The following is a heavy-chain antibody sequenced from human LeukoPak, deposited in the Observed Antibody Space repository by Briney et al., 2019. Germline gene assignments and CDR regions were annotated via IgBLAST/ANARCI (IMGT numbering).Heavy chain of an antibody. J-gene: IGHJ4*02. V-gene: IGHV4-59*08. Sequence: SETLSLTCTVSGGSISSYHWSWIRQPPGKGLEWIGYIYYSGSTNYNPSLKSRVTISVDTSKNQFSLKLSSVTAADTAVYYCARHIPDYYDSSGYLDYWGQGTLVTVS. D-gene: IGHD3-22*01. CDR3: ARHIPDYYDSSGYLDY. CDR2: IYYSGST. CDR1: GGSISSYH.